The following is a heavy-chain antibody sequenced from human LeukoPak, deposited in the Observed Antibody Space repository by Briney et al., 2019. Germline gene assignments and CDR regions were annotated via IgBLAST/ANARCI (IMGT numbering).Heavy chain of an antibody. V-gene: IGHV3-11*04. J-gene: IGHJ4*02. D-gene: IGHD3-22*01. CDR3: ARKDFSSGSFSY. CDR2: IGLSGSPL. CDR1: GFPFTRFY. Sequence: PGGSLRLSCAVSGFPFTRFYMSWIRQAPGKGLEWSSYIGLSGSPLDYADSVRGRFTISRDNAKNSLYLDMNSLRAEDTAVYYCARKDFSSGSFSYWGQGTLVTVSS.